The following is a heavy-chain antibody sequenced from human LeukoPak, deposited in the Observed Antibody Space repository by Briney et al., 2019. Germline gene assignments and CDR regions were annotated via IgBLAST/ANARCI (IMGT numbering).Heavy chain of an antibody. CDR2: MYHSGST. CDR1: GYSISSGYY. V-gene: IGHV4-38-2*02. CDR3: ARVDYGDSATYYYYMDV. D-gene: IGHD4-17*01. J-gene: IGHJ6*03. Sequence: PSETLSLTCTVSGYSISSGYYWGWIRQPPGKGLEWIGSMYHSGSTYDNPFLKSRVTISVDTSKNQFSLKLSSVTAADTAVYYCARVDYGDSATYYYYMDVWGKGTTVTVSS.